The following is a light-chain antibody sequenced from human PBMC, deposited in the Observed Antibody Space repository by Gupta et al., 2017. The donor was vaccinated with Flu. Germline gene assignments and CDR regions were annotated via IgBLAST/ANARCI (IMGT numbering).Light chain of an antibody. CDR1: TLTNQT. V-gene: IGLV3-25*03. CDR2: KDT. Sequence: SYELTQPPSLSVSPGQTAKITCSGNTLTNQTTYWYQQKQSQAPEFVIFKDTERPSGIPERFSGSNSGTTVTLAISGVQAEDEAADYCQSADNSGTCVLFGGGTRLTVL. J-gene: IGLJ3*02. CDR3: QSADNSGTCVL.